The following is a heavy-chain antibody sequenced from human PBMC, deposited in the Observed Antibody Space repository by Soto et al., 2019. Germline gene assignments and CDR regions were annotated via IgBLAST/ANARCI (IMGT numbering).Heavy chain of an antibody. CDR3: AKDQASGYYGMDV. V-gene: IGHV3-30*18. CDR1: GFTFSNYG. Sequence: QVQLVESGGGVVQPGRSLRLSCAASGFTFSNYGMHWVRQAPGKGLEWVAVISYDGSNKYYADSVQGRFHISRDNSKNTLYLQMNSLRAEDTAVYYCAKDQASGYYGMDVWGQGTTVTVSS. J-gene: IGHJ6*02. CDR2: ISYDGSNK.